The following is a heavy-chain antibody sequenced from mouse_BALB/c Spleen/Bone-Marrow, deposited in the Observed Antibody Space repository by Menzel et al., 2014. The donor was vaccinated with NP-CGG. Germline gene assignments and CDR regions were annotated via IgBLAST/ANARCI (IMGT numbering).Heavy chain of an antibody. D-gene: IGHD1-1*01. CDR2: INSNGGST. CDR3: ARERYYGNGRIFEY. J-gene: IGHJ2*01. CDR1: GFTFSSYG. V-gene: IGHV5-6-3*01. Sequence: EVKLMESGGGLVQPGGSLKLSCAASGFTFSSYGMSWVRQTPDKRLELVATINSNGGSTYYPDSAKGRFTISRDNAKNTMYLQMSSLKSEDTAMYYCARERYYGNGRIFEYWGQGTTLTVSS.